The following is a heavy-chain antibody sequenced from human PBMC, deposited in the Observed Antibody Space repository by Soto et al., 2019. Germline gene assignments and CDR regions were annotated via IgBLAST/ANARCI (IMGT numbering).Heavy chain of an antibody. D-gene: IGHD3-22*01. Sequence: SETLSLTCTVSGGSISSGGYYWSWIRQHPGKGLEWIGYIYYSGSTYYNPSLKSRVTISVDTSKNQFSLKLSSVTAADTAVYYCARHGWGYYDSSGYSVRGAFDIWGQGTMVTVSS. V-gene: IGHV4-31*03. CDR2: IYYSGST. CDR1: GGSISSGGYY. J-gene: IGHJ3*02. CDR3: ARHGWGYYDSSGYSVRGAFDI.